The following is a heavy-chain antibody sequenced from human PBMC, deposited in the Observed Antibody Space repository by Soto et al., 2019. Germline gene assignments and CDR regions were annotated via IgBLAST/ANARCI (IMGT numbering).Heavy chain of an antibody. CDR2: IYQSVAT. D-gene: IGHD5-18*01. V-gene: IGHV4-61*01. CDR1: GGSVSSGSYY. J-gene: IGHJ4*02. Sequence: QVQLQESGPGLMKPSETLSLTCTVSGGSVSSGSYYWSWIRQPPGKGLEWIGYIYQSVATNYNPSLKSRVTVSVDTSKNQFSLNLSSVTAADTAVYYCARLHEALDYWAQGTLVTVSS. CDR3: ARLHEALDY.